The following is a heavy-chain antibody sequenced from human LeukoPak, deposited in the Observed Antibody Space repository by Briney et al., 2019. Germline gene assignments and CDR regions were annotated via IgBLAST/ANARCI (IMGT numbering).Heavy chain of an antibody. J-gene: IGHJ4*02. V-gene: IGHV3-48*02. CDR3: ARDYRYCSGGSCRPDY. Sequence: PGGSLRLSCAASGFTFSSYAMHWVCEAPGKGLEWVSYISSSSTIYYADSVKGRFTISRDNAKNSLYLRMNSLRDEDTAVYYCARDYRYCSGGSCRPDYWGQGTLVTVSS. CDR2: ISSSSTI. D-gene: IGHD2-15*01. CDR1: GFTFSSYA.